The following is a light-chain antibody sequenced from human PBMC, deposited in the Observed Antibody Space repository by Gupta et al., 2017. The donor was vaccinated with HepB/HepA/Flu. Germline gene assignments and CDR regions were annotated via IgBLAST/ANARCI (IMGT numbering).Light chain of an antibody. V-gene: IGKV2-28*01. CDR2: LGF. CDR1: QSVLQSNGYSY. CDR3: MHGLQTPYT. Sequence: DIVMPPSPPLLPVTPGEPASTSCRSSQSVLQSNGYSYLEWYLKKPGQSPQLLIYLGFNRASVVPDRCSGGGSGTDFTLKSSRVEAEDVGVYYCMHGLQTPYTFGQGTKLEIK. J-gene: IGKJ2*01.